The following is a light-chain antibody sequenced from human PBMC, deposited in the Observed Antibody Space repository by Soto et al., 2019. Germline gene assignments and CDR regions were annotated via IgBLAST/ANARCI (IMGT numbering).Light chain of an antibody. CDR3: QQYTGSPLT. CDR2: CAS. J-gene: IGKJ1*01. CDR1: QSVTDNY. Sequence: EIVLTQSPSTLSLSPGDRATICCRASQSVTDNYLAWYQQKPGEAPRLVISCASSRTYGIPARFSASWSGTDFTLTISRLEPEDFAAYYCQQYTGSPLTFGQGTKVEIK. V-gene: IGKV3-20*01.